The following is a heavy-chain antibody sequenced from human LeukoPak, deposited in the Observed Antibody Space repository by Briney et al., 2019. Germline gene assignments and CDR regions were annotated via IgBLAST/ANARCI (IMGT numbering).Heavy chain of an antibody. CDR3: ANYGDRYYFDS. CDR1: GFTFSSYG. CDR2: ISYDGTIK. J-gene: IGHJ4*02. D-gene: IGHD4-17*01. Sequence: GGSLRLSCAASGFTFSSYGMHRVRQAPGKGLEWVAVISYDGTIKYYADSVKGRFTVSRDNSKNTLYLQVNSLRAEDTAVYYCANYGDRYYFDSWGQGTLFTVSS. V-gene: IGHV3-30*18.